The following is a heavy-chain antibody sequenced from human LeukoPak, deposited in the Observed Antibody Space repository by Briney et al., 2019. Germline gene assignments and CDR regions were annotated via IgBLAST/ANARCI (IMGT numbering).Heavy chain of an antibody. CDR2: ISSSGNYI. J-gene: IGHJ4*02. V-gene: IGHV3-21*01. CDR3: ARAAYDSSGYYCIADY. Sequence: GGSLRLSCAASGFTFSSYSMNWVRQAPGKGLEWVSSISSSGNYIYYADSLEGRFTISRDNAKNSLNLQMNSLRAEDTAVYYCARAAYDSSGYYCIADYWGQGTLVTVSS. CDR1: GFTFSSYS. D-gene: IGHD3-22*01.